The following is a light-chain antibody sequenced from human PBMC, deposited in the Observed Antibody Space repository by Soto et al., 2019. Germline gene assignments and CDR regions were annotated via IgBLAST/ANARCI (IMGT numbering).Light chain of an antibody. CDR2: VNN. CDR3: QSYDTSLNWV. V-gene: IGLV1-40*01. Sequence: QSVLTQPPSVSGAPGQRVTISCTGSSSNIGAGYDVHWYQHLPGTAPKLLIFVNNNRPSGVPDRFSGSKSGTSASLAITGLQAEDEADYFCQSYDTSLNWVFGGGTKLPS. CDR1: SSNIGAGYD. J-gene: IGLJ3*02.